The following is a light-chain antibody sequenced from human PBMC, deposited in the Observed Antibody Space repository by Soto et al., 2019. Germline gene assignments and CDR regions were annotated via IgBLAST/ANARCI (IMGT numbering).Light chain of an antibody. CDR1: SSDVGSYNL. Sequence: QSALTQPASVSGSPGQSITISCTGTSSDVGSYNLVSWYQQHPGKAPKLMIYEGSKRPSGVSNRFSGSKSGNTASLTISGLQAEDEADYYCCSYASSRSLVVGGGTKLTVL. J-gene: IGLJ2*01. CDR2: EGS. CDR3: CSYASSRSLV. V-gene: IGLV2-23*01.